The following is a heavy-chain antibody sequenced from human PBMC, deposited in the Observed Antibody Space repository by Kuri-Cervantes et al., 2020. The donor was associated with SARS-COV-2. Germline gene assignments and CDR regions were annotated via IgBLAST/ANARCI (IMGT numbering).Heavy chain of an antibody. Sequence: LSLTCAASEFRLGYSNMNWVRQAPGKGLEWVSTITAGGGTYYGDSVRGRLTISRDNARNILFLRMNSLRAEDTAVYYCATQDFDFWGQGTLVTVSS. J-gene: IGHJ4*02. CDR1: EFRLGYSN. V-gene: IGHV3-23*01. CDR3: ATQDFDF. CDR2: ITAGGGT.